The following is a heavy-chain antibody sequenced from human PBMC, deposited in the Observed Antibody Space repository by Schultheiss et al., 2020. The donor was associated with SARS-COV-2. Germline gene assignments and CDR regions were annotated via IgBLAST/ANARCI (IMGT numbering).Heavy chain of an antibody. CDR1: GYSFTDYY. V-gene: IGHV1-2*02. CDR3: ARDHLYSSGGAPGYYYGMDV. J-gene: IGHJ6*02. D-gene: IGHD6-19*01. CDR2: IKPNSGDI. Sequence: ASVKVSCKATGYSFTDYYIHWVRQAPGQGPEWMGWIKPNSGDIKYAQKFQGRVTMTRDTSISTAYMELSRLRSDDTAVYYCARDHLYSSGGAPGYYYGMDVWGQGTTVTVSS.